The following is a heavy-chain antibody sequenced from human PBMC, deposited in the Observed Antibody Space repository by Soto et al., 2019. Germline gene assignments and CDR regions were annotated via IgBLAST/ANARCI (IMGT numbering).Heavy chain of an antibody. J-gene: IGHJ4*02. Sequence: GGSLRLSCAASGFTFSSYGMHWVRQAPGKGLEWVAVISYDGSNKYYADSVKGRFTISRDNSKNTLYLQMNSLRAEDTAVYYCATEYYDILTGYLKSGFDYWGQGTLVTVSS. CDR1: GFTFSSYG. V-gene: IGHV3-30*03. CDR2: ISYDGSNK. CDR3: ATEYYDILTGYLKSGFDY. D-gene: IGHD3-9*01.